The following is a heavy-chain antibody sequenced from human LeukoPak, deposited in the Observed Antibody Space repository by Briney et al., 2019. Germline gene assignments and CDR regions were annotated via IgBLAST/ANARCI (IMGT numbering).Heavy chain of an antibody. Sequence: GRSLRLSCAASGFTFSSYGMHWVRQPPGKGLEWVAVVSYDGSNKYYADSVKGRFTISRDNSKNTLYLQMNSLRADDTAVYYCARDRDSSGWYEGFDYWGQGTLVTVSS. D-gene: IGHD6-19*01. CDR1: GFTFSSYG. V-gene: IGHV3-30*03. J-gene: IGHJ4*02. CDR3: ARDRDSSGWYEGFDY. CDR2: VSYDGSNK.